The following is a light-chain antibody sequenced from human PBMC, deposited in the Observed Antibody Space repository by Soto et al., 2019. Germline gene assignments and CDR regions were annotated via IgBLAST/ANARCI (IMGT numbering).Light chain of an antibody. J-gene: IGKJ4*01. CDR2: WAS. Sequence: DIVMTQSPDSLTVSLGERATINCKSSLSVFYSSNNQNYLAWYQHKPGQPPKLLIYWASTRESGVPDRFSGSGSGTDFTLTISSLQAEDVAVYYCQQYYTTLAPTFGGGTMVEIK. CDR1: LSVFYSSNNQNY. CDR3: QQYYTTLAPT. V-gene: IGKV4-1*01.